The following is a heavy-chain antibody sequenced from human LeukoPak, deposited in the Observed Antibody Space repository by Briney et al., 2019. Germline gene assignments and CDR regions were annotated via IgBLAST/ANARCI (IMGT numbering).Heavy chain of an antibody. Sequence: SETLSLTCAVYGGSFSGYYWSWIRQPPGKGLEWIGEIIHSGSTNYNPSLKSRVTISVDTSKNQFSLKLSSVTAADTAVYYCARGRGWNDGSRVKRLYGMDVWGQGTTVTVSS. CDR2: IIHSGST. V-gene: IGHV4-34*01. CDR1: GGSFSGYY. D-gene: IGHD1-1*01. J-gene: IGHJ6*02. CDR3: ARGRGWNDGSRVKRLYGMDV.